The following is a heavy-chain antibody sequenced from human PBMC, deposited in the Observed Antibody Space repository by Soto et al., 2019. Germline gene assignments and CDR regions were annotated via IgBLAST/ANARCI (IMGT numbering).Heavy chain of an antibody. D-gene: IGHD2-15*01. J-gene: IGHJ5*02. CDR1: GGSISSGGYS. CDR3: ARVIIGPENWFDP. CDR2: IYHSGST. V-gene: IGHV4-30-2*01. Sequence: SETLSLTCTVSGGSISSGGYSWSWIRQPPGKGLEWIGYIYHSGSTYYNPSLKSRVTISVDRSKNQFSLKLSSVTAADTAVYYCARVIIGPENWFDPWGQGTXVTVSS.